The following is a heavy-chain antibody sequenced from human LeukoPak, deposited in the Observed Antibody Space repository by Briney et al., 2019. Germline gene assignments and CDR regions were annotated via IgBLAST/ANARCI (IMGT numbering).Heavy chain of an antibody. J-gene: IGHJ6*02. D-gene: IGHD3-9*01. V-gene: IGHV1-3*01. CDR3: AREHDILTAYCMDV. CDR1: GYTFTSYS. CDR2: INAGNGNT. Sequence: ASVKVSCKASGYTFTSYSMHWVRQAPGQRLEWMGRINAGNGNTKYSQKFQGRVTIARDTSASTAYMELSSLRSEDTAVYFCAREHDILTAYCMDVWGQGTTVTVSS.